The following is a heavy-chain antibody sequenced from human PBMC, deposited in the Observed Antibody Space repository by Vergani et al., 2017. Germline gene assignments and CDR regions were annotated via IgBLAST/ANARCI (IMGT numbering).Heavy chain of an antibody. D-gene: IGHD5-24*01. Sequence: QVQLQESGPGLVKPSETLSLTCTVSGGSVSSGSYYWSWIRQPAGKGLEWIGYIYYSGSTNYNPSLKSRVTISVDTSKNQFSLKLSSVTAADTAVYYCAAVEMATIGYWGQGTLVTVSS. CDR2: IYYSGST. CDR1: GGSVSSGSYY. CDR3: AAVEMATIGY. V-gene: IGHV4-61*10. J-gene: IGHJ4*02.